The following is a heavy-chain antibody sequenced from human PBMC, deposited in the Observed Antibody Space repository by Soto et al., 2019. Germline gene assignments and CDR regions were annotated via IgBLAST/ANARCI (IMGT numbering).Heavy chain of an antibody. V-gene: IGHV4-39*01. Sequence: SETLSLTCTVSGGSISSSSYYWGWIRQPPGKGLEWIGSIYYSGSTYYSPSLKSRVTISVDTSKNQFSLKLSSVTAADTAVYYCARQAAADPVRNWFDTWGQGTLVTVSS. J-gene: IGHJ5*02. CDR1: GGSISSSSYY. D-gene: IGHD6-13*01. CDR3: ARQAAADPVRNWFDT. CDR2: IYYSGST.